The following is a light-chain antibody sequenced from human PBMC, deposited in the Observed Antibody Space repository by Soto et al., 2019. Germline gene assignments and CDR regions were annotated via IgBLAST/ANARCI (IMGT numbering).Light chain of an antibody. Sequence: EIVLTQSPGTLSVSPGDRATLSCRASQSVSSYLAWYQQKPCQAPRLLISGAYTRATGIPARFSGSGSGTEFTLTISSLQSEDFAVYYCQQXNNWPSITCGQGTRLEIK. CDR3: QQXNNWPSIT. J-gene: IGKJ5*01. CDR1: QSVSSY. V-gene: IGKV3-15*01. CDR2: GAY.